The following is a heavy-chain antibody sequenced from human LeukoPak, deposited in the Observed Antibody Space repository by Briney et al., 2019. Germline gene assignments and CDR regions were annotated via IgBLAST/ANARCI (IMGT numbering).Heavy chain of an antibody. V-gene: IGHV1-46*01. CDR2: IKPSVGSA. CDR1: GYNLISYY. J-gene: IGHJ6*02. D-gene: IGHD2-8*01. Sequence: ASVKVSRKASGYNLISYYMHWVRQAPGQGLEWMGIIKPSVGSASSAQKFQDRVTMTRDTSTSTVYMELSTLKSEDTAVYYSAREDVVLVDAVRYYYYGMDVWGQGTTVTVSS. CDR3: AREDVVLVDAVRYYYYGMDV.